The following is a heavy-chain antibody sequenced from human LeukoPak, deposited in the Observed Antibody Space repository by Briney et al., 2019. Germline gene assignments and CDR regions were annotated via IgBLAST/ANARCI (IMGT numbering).Heavy chain of an antibody. V-gene: IGHV1-2*02. J-gene: IGHJ4*02. D-gene: IGHD6-19*01. CDR3: ARVFGSSGWWVYFDY. CDR1: GYTFTGYY. Sequence: EASVKVSCKASGYTFTGYYMHWVRQAPGQGLEWMGWINPNSGGTNYAQKFQGRVTMTRDTSISTAYMELSRLRSDDTAVYYCARVFGSSGWWVYFDYWGQGTLVTVSS. CDR2: INPNSGGT.